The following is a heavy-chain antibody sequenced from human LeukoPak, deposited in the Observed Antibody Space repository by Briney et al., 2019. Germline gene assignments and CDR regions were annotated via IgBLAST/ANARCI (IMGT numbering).Heavy chain of an antibody. Sequence: GRSLRLSCAASGFTFSSYAMHWVRQAPGKGLEWVAVISYDGSNKYYADSVKGRFTISRDNSKNTLYLQMNSLRAEDTAVYYCARSQDFGSSVLEYWGQGTLVTVSS. CDR1: GFTFSSYA. J-gene: IGHJ4*02. CDR2: ISYDGSNK. V-gene: IGHV3-30-3*01. CDR3: ARSQDFGSSVLEY. D-gene: IGHD6-13*01.